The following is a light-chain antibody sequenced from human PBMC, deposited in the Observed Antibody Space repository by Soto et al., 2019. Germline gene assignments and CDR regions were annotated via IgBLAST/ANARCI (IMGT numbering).Light chain of an antibody. Sequence: QSALIQPASVSGSPGQSITISCTGTSSDVGSYNLVSWYQQHPGKAPKLMIYEVSKRPSGVSNRFSGSKSGNTASLTISGLQAEDEADYYCCSYAGSSTYYVFGTGTQLTVL. V-gene: IGLV2-23*02. J-gene: IGLJ1*01. CDR1: SSDVGSYNL. CDR2: EVS. CDR3: CSYAGSSTYYV.